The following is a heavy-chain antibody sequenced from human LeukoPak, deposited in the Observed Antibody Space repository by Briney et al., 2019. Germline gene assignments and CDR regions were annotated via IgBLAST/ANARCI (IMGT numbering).Heavy chain of an antibody. CDR2: IVPIFGTA. CDR1: GGTFSSYT. J-gene: IGHJ3*02. D-gene: IGHD6-19*01. Sequence: SVTVSCTASGGTFSSYTISWVRQAPGQGLEWMGGIVPIFGTADYAQRFRGRVTITADESTSTVYMDLSSLRSEDTAVYFCARDVLYSSAWYKGAVHDAFDIWGQGTMVTVSS. CDR3: ARDVLYSSAWYKGAVHDAFDI. V-gene: IGHV1-69*13.